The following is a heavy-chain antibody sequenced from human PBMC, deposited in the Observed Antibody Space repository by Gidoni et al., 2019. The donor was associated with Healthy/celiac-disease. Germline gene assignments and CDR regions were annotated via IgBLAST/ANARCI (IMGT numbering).Heavy chain of an antibody. CDR1: GGSISSGGYY. J-gene: IGHJ4*02. CDR2: IYYSGST. D-gene: IGHD4-17*01. Sequence: QVQLQESGPGLVKPSQTLSLTCPVSGGSISSGGYYWSWIRQHPGKGLEWIGYIYYSGSTYYNPSLKSRVTISVDTSKNQFSLKLSSVTAADTAVYYCARASSTVTTVDYFDYWGQGTLVTVSS. V-gene: IGHV4-31*03. CDR3: ARASSTVTTVDYFDY.